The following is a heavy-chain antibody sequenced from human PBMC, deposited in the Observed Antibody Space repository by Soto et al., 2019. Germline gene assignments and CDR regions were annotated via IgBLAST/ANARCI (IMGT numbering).Heavy chain of an antibody. CDR3: ARSAGITGTRSWFDP. D-gene: IGHD1-7*01. CDR2: INPSVGST. CDR1: GYTLSTYY. J-gene: IGHJ5*02. Sequence: GTSVKVSCKTSGYTLSTYYIHWVRQAPGQGLEWMGIINPSVGSTIYTQKFRDRVTMTTDTSTSTVYVELSSLRSEDTAMYYCARSAGITGTRSWFDPWGQGTLVTVSS. V-gene: IGHV1-46*01.